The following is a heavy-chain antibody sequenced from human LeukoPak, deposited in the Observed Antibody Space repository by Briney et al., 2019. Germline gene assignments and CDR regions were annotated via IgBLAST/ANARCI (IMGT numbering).Heavy chain of an antibody. D-gene: IGHD2-15*01. Sequence: GGSLRLSCTASRFTHSWMSWLRQAPGKGLEWVAKIKQDGSEKYYVDSVKGRFTISRDNAKNSLYLQMNSLRAEDTAVYYCARDRCSGGSCAGYDAFDIWGQGTMVTVSS. CDR3: ARDRCSGGSCAGYDAFDI. J-gene: IGHJ3*02. CDR1: RFTHSW. CDR2: IKQDGSEK. V-gene: IGHV3-7*01.